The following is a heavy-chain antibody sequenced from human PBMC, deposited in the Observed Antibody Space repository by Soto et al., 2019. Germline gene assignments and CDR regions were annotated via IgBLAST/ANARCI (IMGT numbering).Heavy chain of an antibody. CDR3: ARGGGGYDSYDAFDI. V-gene: IGHV3-53*01. CDR1: GFTVSSNY. J-gene: IGHJ3*02. Sequence: GGSLRLSCAASGFTVSSNYMSWVRQAPGKGLEWVSVIYSGGNTYYADSVKGRFTISRDNSKNTLYLQMNSLRAEDTAVYYCARGGGGYDSYDAFDIWGQGTMVTVSS. CDR2: IYSGGNT. D-gene: IGHD5-12*01.